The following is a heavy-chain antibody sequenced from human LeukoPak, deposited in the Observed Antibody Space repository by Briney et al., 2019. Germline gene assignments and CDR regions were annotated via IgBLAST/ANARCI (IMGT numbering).Heavy chain of an antibody. CDR1: GYTFTSYY. V-gene: IGHV1-46*01. J-gene: IGHJ3*02. CDR2: INPSGGST. CDR3: ARHGDDADAFDI. Sequence: ASVKVSCKASGYTFTSYYMHWVRQAPGQGLEWMGIINPSGGSTSYAQKFQGRVTMTRNTSISTAYMELSSLRSEDTAVYYCARHGDDADAFDIWGQGTMVTVSS. D-gene: IGHD4-17*01.